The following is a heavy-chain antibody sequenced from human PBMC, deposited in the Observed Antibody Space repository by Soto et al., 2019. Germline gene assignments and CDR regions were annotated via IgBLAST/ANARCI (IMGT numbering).Heavy chain of an antibody. CDR3: ARGRGAAADYFDF. CDR1: GFTFSDYY. CDR2: ISSSTSHT. V-gene: IGHV3-11*05. J-gene: IGHJ4*02. D-gene: IGHD6-13*01. Sequence: QVQLVESGGGLVKPGGSLRVSYAVSGFTFSDYYMTWIRQAPGKGLEWVSYISSSTSHTNYADSVKGRFTISRDNAKNSLFLQMNSLRAEDTAVYYCARGRGAAADYFDFWGQGTLVTVSS.